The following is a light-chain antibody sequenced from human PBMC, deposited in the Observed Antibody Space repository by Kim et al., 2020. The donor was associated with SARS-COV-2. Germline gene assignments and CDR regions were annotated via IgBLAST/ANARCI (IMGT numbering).Light chain of an antibody. CDR1: QSVSSTY. CDR2: GAS. V-gene: IGKV3-20*01. Sequence: SPEEGAPLSWRASQSVSSTYLAWNQQKPGQAPRLLIYGASSRATGIPDRFSGSGSGTDFTLTISRLEPEDFAVYYCQQYGSSPQTFGQGTKLEI. J-gene: IGKJ2*01. CDR3: QQYGSSPQT.